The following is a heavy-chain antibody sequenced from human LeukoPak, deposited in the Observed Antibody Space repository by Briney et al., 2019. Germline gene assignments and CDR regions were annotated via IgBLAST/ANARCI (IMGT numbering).Heavy chain of an antibody. Sequence: GGSLRLSCAASGFTFSSYWMHWVRQAPGKGLVWVSRINSDGSSTSYADSVKGRFTISRDNAKNTLYLQMNSLRAEDTAVYYCASVYGSGSYGWFDPWGQGTLVTVSS. CDR1: GFTFSSYW. V-gene: IGHV3-74*01. CDR3: ASVYGSGSYGWFDP. J-gene: IGHJ5*02. D-gene: IGHD3-10*01. CDR2: INSDGSST.